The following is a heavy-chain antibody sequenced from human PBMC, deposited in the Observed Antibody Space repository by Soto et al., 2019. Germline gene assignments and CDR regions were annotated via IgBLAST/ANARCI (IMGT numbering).Heavy chain of an antibody. CDR2: IYYSGST. Sequence: SETLSLTCTVSGGSISSSSYYWGWIRQPPGEGLEWIGSIYYSGSTYYNPSLKSRVTISVDTSKNQFSLKLSSVTAADTAVYYCARRLYYDSSGFEGGGMDVWGQGTTVTVSS. CDR1: GGSISSSSYY. D-gene: IGHD3-22*01. J-gene: IGHJ6*02. V-gene: IGHV4-39*01. CDR3: ARRLYYDSSGFEGGGMDV.